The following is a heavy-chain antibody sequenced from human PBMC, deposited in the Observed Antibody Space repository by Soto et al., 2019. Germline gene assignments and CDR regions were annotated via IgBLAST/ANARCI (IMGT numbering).Heavy chain of an antibody. J-gene: IGHJ4*02. CDR1: GFTLNSFG. Sequence: GGSLRLSCSASGFTLNSFGMHWVRQAPGKGLEFVSAIKSLGDTTYYADSVRGRFIISRDNSENTLYLQMSSLRPEDTAVYYCVKDRSLAVAGGYYFDHWGQGTQVTVSS. CDR3: VKDRSLAVAGGYYFDH. CDR2: IKSLGDTT. V-gene: IGHV3-64D*08. D-gene: IGHD6-19*01.